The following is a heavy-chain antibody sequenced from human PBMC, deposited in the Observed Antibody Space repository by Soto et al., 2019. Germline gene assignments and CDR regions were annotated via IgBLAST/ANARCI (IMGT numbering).Heavy chain of an antibody. CDR3: TRVRDSETYFDY. D-gene: IGHD1-26*01. V-gene: IGHV3-74*01. CDR1: GFTFSNYW. Sequence: EVQLVESGGGLVQPGGSLRLSCAASGFTFSNYWMNWVRQGPGKGLVWVSRINSDGSSIDYAVSVKGRFTISRDNAKNTLYLQMNSLRAEDTAVYYCTRVRDSETYFDYWGQGTLVTVSS. J-gene: IGHJ4*02. CDR2: INSDGSSI.